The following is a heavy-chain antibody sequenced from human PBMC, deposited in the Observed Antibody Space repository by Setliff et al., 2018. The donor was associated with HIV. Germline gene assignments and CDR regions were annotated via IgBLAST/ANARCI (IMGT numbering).Heavy chain of an antibody. D-gene: IGHD3-22*01. CDR1: GFTFSRYA. J-gene: IGHJ4*02. V-gene: IGHV3-74*01. Sequence: GGSLRLSCAASGFTFSRYAMTWVRQAPGKGLVWVSRINGDGSSTTYADSVQGRFTISRDSAKNTLSLQMNSLRAEDTAVYYCARGYSSGYRIDYWGQGTLVTVSS. CDR2: INGDGSST. CDR3: ARGYSSGYRIDY.